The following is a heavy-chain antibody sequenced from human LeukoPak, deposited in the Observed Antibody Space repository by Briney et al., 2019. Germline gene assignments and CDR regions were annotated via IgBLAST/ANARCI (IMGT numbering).Heavy chain of an antibody. V-gene: IGHV1-2*02. J-gene: IGHJ4*02. CDR2: INPNSGGT. CDR3: ARGLKIDTADY. D-gene: IGHD3-9*01. Sequence: ASVNVSCKASGYTFTGYYMHWVRQAPGQGLEWMGWINPNSGGTNYAQRLQGRVTMTTDTSTSTAYMELRSLRSDDTAVYYCARGLKIDTADYWGQGTLVTVSS. CDR1: GYTFTGYY.